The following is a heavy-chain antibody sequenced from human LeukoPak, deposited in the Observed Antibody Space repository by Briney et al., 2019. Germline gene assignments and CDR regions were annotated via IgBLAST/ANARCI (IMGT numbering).Heavy chain of an antibody. V-gene: IGHV4-61*01. D-gene: IGHD2-8*01. CDR2: IYYSGST. CDR1: GGSVTSGTYY. CDR3: TRSTNLEAFDI. Sequence: SETLSLTCTVSGGSVTSGTYYWSWIRQPPGKGLEWIGYIYYSGSTNYNPSLKSRVTVSVDTSKNQCSLKLSSVATADTAVYYCTRSTNLEAFDIWGQGTMVTVSS. J-gene: IGHJ3*02.